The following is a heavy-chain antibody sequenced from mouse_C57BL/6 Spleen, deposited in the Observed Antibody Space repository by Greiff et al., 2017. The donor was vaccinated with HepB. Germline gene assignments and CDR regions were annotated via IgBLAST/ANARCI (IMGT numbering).Heavy chain of an antibody. CDR1: GFTFSSYA. CDR2: ISDGGSYT. J-gene: IGHJ3*01. CDR3: ARDSDGYYVFAY. D-gene: IGHD2-3*01. Sequence: EVQLQQSGGGLVKPGGSLKLSCAASGFTFSSYAMSWVRQTPEKRLEWVATISDGGSYTYYPDNVKGRFTISRDNAKNNLYLQMSHLKSEDTAMYYCARDSDGYYVFAYWGQGTLVTVSA. V-gene: IGHV5-4*01.